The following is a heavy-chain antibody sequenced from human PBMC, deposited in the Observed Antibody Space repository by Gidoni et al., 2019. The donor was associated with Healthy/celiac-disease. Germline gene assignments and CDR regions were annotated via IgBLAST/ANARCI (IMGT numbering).Heavy chain of an antibody. CDR2: ISWNSGSI. Sequence: EVQLVESGGGLVQPGRSLRLSCAASGFTFDDYAMHWVRQAPGKGLEWVSGISWNSGSIGYADSVKGRFTISRDNAKNSLYLQMNSLRAEDTALYYCAKDYLQQSPGWDYGMDVWGQGTTVTVSS. CDR3: AKDYLQQSPGWDYGMDV. J-gene: IGHJ6*02. D-gene: IGHD1-1*01. CDR1: GFTFDDYA. V-gene: IGHV3-9*01.